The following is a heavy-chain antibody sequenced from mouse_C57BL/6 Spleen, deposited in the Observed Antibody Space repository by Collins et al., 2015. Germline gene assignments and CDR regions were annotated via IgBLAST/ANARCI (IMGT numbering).Heavy chain of an antibody. CDR2: IHPSDSDT. D-gene: IGHD1-1*01. Sequence: QVQLQQPGAELVKPGASVKVSCKASGYTFTSYWMHWVKQRPGQGLEWIGRIHPSDSDTNYNQKFKGKATLTVDKSSSTAYMQLSSLTSEDSAVYYCARHYGSSPYYAMDYWGQGTSVTVSS. V-gene: IGHV1-74*01. J-gene: IGHJ4*01. CDR3: ARHYGSSPYYAMDY. CDR1: GYTFTSYW.